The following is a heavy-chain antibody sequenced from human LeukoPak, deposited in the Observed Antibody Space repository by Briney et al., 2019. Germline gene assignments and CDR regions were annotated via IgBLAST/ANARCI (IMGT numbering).Heavy chain of an antibody. CDR3: ARDVWELRDYYYGMDV. J-gene: IGHJ6*02. D-gene: IGHD1-26*01. V-gene: IGHV1-18*01. CDR1: GYTFTSYG. Sequence: GASVKVSCKASGYTFTSYGISWVRQAPGQGLQWMGWISTYSGKTNYPQRNQGRVIMTTDKSTSTVYMEVRSLRSDDTAVYYCARDVWELRDYYYGMDVWGQGTTVTVSS. CDR2: ISTYSGKT.